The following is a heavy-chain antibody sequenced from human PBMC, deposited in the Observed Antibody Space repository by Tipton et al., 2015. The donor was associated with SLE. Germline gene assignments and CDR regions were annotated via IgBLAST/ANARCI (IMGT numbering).Heavy chain of an antibody. CDR3: AKDGQLVLYGSYFVH. D-gene: IGHD2-8*02. V-gene: IGHV3-30*02. J-gene: IGHJ4*02. CDR2: IRYDGSDK. Sequence: SLRLSCAASGFTFRDYGMHWVRQAPGRGLEWVAFIRYDGSDKDYTDSVKGRFTISRDNSKNTLYLQMNSLRAEDTAVYYCAKDGQLVLYGSYFVHWGQGTLVTVFS. CDR1: GFTFRDYG.